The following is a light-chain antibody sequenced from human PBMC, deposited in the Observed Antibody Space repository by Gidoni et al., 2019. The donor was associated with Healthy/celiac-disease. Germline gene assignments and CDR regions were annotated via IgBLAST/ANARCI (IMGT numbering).Light chain of an antibody. Sequence: QPVLTQPPSASASLGASVPLTCTLSSGYSNYKVDWYQQRPGKGPRFVMRVGTGGIVGSKGDGIPDRFSGLGSGLNRYLTIKNIQEEDESDYHCGADHGSGSNFVVVFGGGTKLTV. CDR1: SGYSNYK. J-gene: IGLJ2*01. CDR2: VGTGGIVG. CDR3: GADHGSGSNFVVV. V-gene: IGLV9-49*01.